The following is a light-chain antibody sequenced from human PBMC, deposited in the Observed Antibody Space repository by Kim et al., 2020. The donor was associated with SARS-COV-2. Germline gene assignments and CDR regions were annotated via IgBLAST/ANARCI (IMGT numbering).Light chain of an antibody. CDR1: QSISNS. J-gene: IGKJ4*01. Sequence: EIVLTQSPATLSLSPGERATLSCRASQSISNSLAWYQQKPGQAPRLLIYDASNRATGIPARFSGSGSGTDFTLTISSLEPEDFAVYYCQQRSKWPQTFGGGTKLEI. V-gene: IGKV3-11*01. CDR2: DAS. CDR3: QQRSKWPQT.